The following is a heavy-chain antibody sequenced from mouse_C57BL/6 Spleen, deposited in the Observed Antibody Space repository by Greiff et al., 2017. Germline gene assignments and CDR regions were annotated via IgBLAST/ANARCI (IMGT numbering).Heavy chain of an antibody. D-gene: IGHD1-1*01. V-gene: IGHV14-3*01. J-gene: IGHJ1*01. CDR1: GFNIKNTY. CDR2: IDPANGNT. CDR3: AGNYYGSSYERYFDV. Sequence: VQLQQSVAELVRPGASVKLSCTASGFNIKNTYMHWVKQSPEQGLEWIGRIDPANGNTKYAPKFQGKATITADTSSNTAYLQLSSLTSEDTAIYYCAGNYYGSSYERYFDVWGAGTTVTVSS.